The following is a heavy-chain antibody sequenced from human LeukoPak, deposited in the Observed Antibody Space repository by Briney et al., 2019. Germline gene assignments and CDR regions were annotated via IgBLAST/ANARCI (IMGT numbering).Heavy chain of an antibody. CDR1: GFTFSSYA. V-gene: IGHV3-23*01. D-gene: IGHD1-26*01. Sequence: GGSLRLSCAASGFTFSSYAMSWVRQAPGKGLEWVSAISGSGGSTYYADSVKGRFTISRDNSKNTLYLQMNSLRAEDTAVYYCARGSGSRNYYYYYMDVWGKGTTVTVSS. CDR3: ARGSGSRNYYYYYMDV. CDR2: ISGSGGST. J-gene: IGHJ6*03.